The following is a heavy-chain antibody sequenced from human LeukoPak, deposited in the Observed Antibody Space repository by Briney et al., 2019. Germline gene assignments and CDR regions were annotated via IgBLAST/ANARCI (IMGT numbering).Heavy chain of an antibody. J-gene: IGHJ6*03. D-gene: IGHD4-11*01. CDR3: ATASLTTTVTFYYYYYMDV. CDR1: GGPISSSSYY. V-gene: IGHV4-39*07. Sequence: SETLSLTCTVSGGPISSSSYYWGWIRQPPGKGLEWIGSIYYSGSTYYNPSLKSRVTISVDTSKNQFSLKLSSVTAADTAVYYCATASLTTTVTFYYYYYMDVWGKGTAVTVSS. CDR2: IYYSGST.